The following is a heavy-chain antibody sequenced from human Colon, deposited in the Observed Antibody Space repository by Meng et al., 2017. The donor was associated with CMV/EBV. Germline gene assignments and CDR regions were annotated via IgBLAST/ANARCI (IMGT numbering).Heavy chain of an antibody. Sequence: GGSLRLSCKASGYTFTNYWIGWVRQLPGKGLEWMGMVFPGDSDTRYSPSFRGQVTISADKSINTAYLQWRGLTASDTAMYYCVRPPQQLERDYWGQGSQVTVSS. CDR2: VFPGDSDT. CDR1: GYTFTNYW. D-gene: IGHD1-1*01. V-gene: IGHV5-51*01. CDR3: VRPPQQLERDY. J-gene: IGHJ4*02.